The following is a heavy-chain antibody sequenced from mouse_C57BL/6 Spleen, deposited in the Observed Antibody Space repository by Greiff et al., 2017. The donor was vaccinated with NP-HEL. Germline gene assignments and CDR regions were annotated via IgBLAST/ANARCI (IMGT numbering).Heavy chain of an antibody. D-gene: IGHD1-1*01. Sequence: VQLQQSGPELVKPGASVKMSCKASGYTFTDYNMHWVKQSHGKSLEWIGYINPNNGGTSYNQKFKGKATLTVNKSSSTAYMELRSLTSEDSAVYYCARVYITTVVPLFDYWGQGTTLTVSA. CDR1: GYTFTDYN. CDR2: INPNNGGT. J-gene: IGHJ2*01. CDR3: ARVYITTVVPLFDY. V-gene: IGHV1-22*01.